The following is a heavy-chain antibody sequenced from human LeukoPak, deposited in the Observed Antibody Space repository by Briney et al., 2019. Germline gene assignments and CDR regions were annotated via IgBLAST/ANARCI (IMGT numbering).Heavy chain of an antibody. CDR2: INPNSGGT. D-gene: IGHD2-2*01. J-gene: IGHJ5*02. CDR3: ARFPVGCSSTSCLANPPHNWFDP. CDR1: GYTFTGYY. Sequence: ASVKVSCKASGYTFTGYYMHWVRQAPGQGLEWMGWINPNSGGTNYAQKFQGRVTMTRDTSISTAYMELSRLRSDDTAVYYCARFPVGCSSTSCLANPPHNWFDPWGQGTLVTVSS. V-gene: IGHV1-2*02.